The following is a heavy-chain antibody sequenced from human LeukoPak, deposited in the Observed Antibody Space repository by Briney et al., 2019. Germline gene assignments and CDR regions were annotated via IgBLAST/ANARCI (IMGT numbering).Heavy chain of an antibody. CDR2: INHSGST. V-gene: IGHV4-34*01. CDR3: AKDRPTVYSSSWLHFLDS. J-gene: IGHJ4*02. Sequence: SETLSLTCAVYGGSFSGYYWSWIRQPPGKGLEWIGEINHSGSTNYNPSLKSRVTISVDTSKTQFSLKLNSVTAADTAVYYCAKDRPTVYSSSWLHFLDSWGQGTLVTASS. CDR1: GGSFSGYY. D-gene: IGHD6-13*01.